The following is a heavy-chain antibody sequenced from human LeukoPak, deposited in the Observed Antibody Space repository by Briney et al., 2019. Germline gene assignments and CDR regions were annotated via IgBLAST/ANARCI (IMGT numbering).Heavy chain of an antibody. D-gene: IGHD2-8*01. J-gene: IGHJ6*03. CDR2: IRYDGSNK. CDR3: AKDGCTNGVCYTYYYYMDV. CDR1: GFTFSSYG. Sequence: PGGSLRLSCAASGFTFSSYGMHWVRQAPGKGLEWVAFIRYDGSNKYYADSVKGRFTISRDNSKNTLYLQMNSLRAEDTAVYYCAKDGCTNGVCYTYYYYMDVWGKGTTVTVSS. V-gene: IGHV3-30*02.